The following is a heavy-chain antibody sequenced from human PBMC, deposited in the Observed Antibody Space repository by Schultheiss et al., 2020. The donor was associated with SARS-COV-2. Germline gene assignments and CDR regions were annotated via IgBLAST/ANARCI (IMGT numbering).Heavy chain of an antibody. Sequence: SKTLSLTCTVSGGSVSSGSYYWSWIRQPAGKGLEWIGRIYTSGSTNYNPSLKSRLTISVDTSKGQFSLNLRSVTAADTAFYYCARGAASGQDWFDPWGPGTLVTVSS. D-gene: IGHD6-25*01. CDR2: IYTSGST. CDR1: GGSVSSGSYY. V-gene: IGHV4-61*10. J-gene: IGHJ5*02. CDR3: ARGAASGQDWFDP.